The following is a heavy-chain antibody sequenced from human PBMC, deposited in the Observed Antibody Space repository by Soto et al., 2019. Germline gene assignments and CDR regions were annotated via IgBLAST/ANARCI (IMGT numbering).Heavy chain of an antibody. J-gene: IGHJ4*03. Sequence: GGSLRLSCAASGFTFSGSAMSWVRQAPGKGLEWVSAISGSGGSAYTDDSVKGRFTISRDNSKTTLSLHMNSLRAEDEAVSYCAKAAAVLWLMVYWGQGTLVTVSS. CDR2: ISGSGGSA. CDR3: AKAAAVLWLMVY. D-gene: IGHD5-18*01. V-gene: IGHV3-23*01. CDR1: GFTFSGSA.